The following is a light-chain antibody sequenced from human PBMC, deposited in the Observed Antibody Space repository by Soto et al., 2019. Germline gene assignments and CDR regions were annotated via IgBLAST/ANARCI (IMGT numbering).Light chain of an antibody. CDR2: GVS. J-gene: IGLJ3*02. CDR3: SSYTTTYTWV. CDR1: SSDVGGHNF. Sequence: QSALTQPASVSGSPGQSITISCTGTSSDVGGHNFVSWHQQHPGKAPKFIIYGVSNRPSGVSDRFSGSKSGNTASLTISGLQSEDEADYYCSSYTTTYTWVFGGGTTVTVL. V-gene: IGLV2-14*01.